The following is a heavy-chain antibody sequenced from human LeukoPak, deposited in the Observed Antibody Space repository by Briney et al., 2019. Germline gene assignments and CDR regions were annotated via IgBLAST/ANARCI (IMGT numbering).Heavy chain of an antibody. CDR2: IKQDGSEK. J-gene: IGHJ4*02. CDR1: GFTFSNYW. Sequence: GGSLRLSCAASGFTFSNYWLTWVRQAPGQGLEWVANIKQDGSEKHYVDAVHVRCPISKHNATNSLYLQMNSLRAEDTAVYYCARDRQIAYWGQGTLVTVSS. V-gene: IGHV3-7*01. CDR3: ARDRQIAY.